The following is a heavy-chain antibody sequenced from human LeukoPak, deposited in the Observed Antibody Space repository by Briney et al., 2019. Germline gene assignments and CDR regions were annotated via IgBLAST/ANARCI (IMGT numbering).Heavy chain of an antibody. V-gene: IGHV1-18*01. J-gene: IGHJ4*02. Sequence: ASVKVSCKASGYTFTSYGISWVLQAPGQGLEWMGWVSAYADDTNYVQKFQGRVTMTTDTSTSTAYMELRSLRSDDTAVYYCARDCLGCHGFDYWGQGTLVTVSS. CDR3: ARDCLGCHGFDY. CDR1: GYTFTSYG. D-gene: IGHD2-15*01. CDR2: VSAYADDT.